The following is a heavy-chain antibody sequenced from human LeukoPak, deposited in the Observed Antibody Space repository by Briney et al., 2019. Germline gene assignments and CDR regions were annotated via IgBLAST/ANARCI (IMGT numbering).Heavy chain of an antibody. V-gene: IGHV3-23*01. D-gene: IGHD6-13*01. CDR1: GFTFSSYA. J-gene: IGHJ4*02. CDR3: AKGNSSSWYAPLDY. CDR2: ISGSGGST. Sequence: GGSLRLSCAASGFTFSSYAMSRVRQAPGKGLEWVSAISGSGGSTYYADSVKGRFTSSRDNSKNPLYLQMNSLRAEDTAVYYCAKGNSSSWYAPLDYWGQGALVTLSS.